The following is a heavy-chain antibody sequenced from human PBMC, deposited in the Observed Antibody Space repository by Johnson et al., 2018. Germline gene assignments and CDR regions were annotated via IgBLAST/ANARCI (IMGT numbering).Heavy chain of an antibody. Sequence: QVQLQESGGGLVKPGGSLRLSCAASGFTFSDYYMSWIRQAPGKGLEWVSYISSSGSTIYYADSVKGRFTTSRDNSKNTLYLQMNSRRAEDTAVYYCARDGHTIYDSSGYVPSEHFQHWGQGTLVTVSS. CDR3: ARDGHTIYDSSGYVPSEHFQH. D-gene: IGHD3-22*01. CDR1: GFTFSDYY. V-gene: IGHV3-11*04. CDR2: ISSSGSTI. J-gene: IGHJ1*01.